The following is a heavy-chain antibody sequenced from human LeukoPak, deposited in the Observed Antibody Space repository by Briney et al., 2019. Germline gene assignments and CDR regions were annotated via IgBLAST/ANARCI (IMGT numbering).Heavy chain of an antibody. J-gene: IGHJ6*03. V-gene: IGHV4-59*01. D-gene: IGHD3-3*01. CDR2: IYYSGST. CDR1: GGSISSYY. CDR3: VRGPPLNTYYDFWSGYYKDYYYYYMDV. Sequence: PSETLSLTCTVSGGSISSYYWSWIRQPPGKGLEWIGYIYYSGSTNYNPSLKSRVTISVDTSKNQFSLKLSSVTAADTAVYYCVRGPPLNTYYDFWSGYYKDYYYYYMDVWGKGTTVTISS.